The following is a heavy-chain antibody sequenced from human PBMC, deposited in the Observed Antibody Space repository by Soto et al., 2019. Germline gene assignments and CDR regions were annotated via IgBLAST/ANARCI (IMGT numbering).Heavy chain of an antibody. CDR1: GGSVSTGSYD. CDR2: IFFTGSA. Sequence: PSETLSLTCTVSGGSVSTGSYDWSWIRQPPGKGLEWIGKIFFTGSAHYNPSPRNRVTMSVDTSKDQFSLTLTSVTAADTAVYYCARDGHGMDVWGQGTTVTSP. V-gene: IGHV4-61*01. J-gene: IGHJ6*02. CDR3: ARDGHGMDV.